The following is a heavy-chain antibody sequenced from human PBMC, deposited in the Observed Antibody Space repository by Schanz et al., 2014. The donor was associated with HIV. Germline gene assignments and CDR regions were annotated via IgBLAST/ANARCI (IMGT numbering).Heavy chain of an antibody. D-gene: IGHD3-10*01. Sequence: QVQLVESGGGVVQPGRSLRLSCAASGFTFSRFGMHWVRQAPAKGLEWVAVIWYDGSNKYYVDSVKGRFTISRDNSKNTLHLQMNSLRAEDTAVYYCARDGSLNRGFDYWGRGTLVTVSS. CDR2: IWYDGSNK. J-gene: IGHJ4*02. CDR1: GFTFSRFG. V-gene: IGHV3-33*01. CDR3: ARDGSLNRGFDY.